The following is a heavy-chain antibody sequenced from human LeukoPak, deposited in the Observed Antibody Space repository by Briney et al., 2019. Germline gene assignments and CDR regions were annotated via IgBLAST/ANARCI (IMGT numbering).Heavy chain of an antibody. CDR2: IYYSGST. V-gene: IGHV4-59*01. CDR3: GRGYDFWSGYYTPHYYYYYMDV. Sequence: SETLSLTCTVSGGSISSYYWSWIRQPPGKGLEWIGYIYYSGSTNYNPSLKSRVTISVDTSTNQFSLTQSAVTAADTAVYYCGRGYDFWSGYYTPHYYYYYMDVWGKGTTVTVSS. D-gene: IGHD3-3*01. CDR1: GGSISSYY. J-gene: IGHJ6*03.